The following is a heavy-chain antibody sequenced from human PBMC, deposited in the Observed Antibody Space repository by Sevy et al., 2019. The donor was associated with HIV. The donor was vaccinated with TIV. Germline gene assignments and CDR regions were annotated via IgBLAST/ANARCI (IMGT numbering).Heavy chain of an antibody. CDR1: GFTFSSYA. J-gene: IGHJ4*02. D-gene: IGHD2-21*02. V-gene: IGHV3-30-3*01. Sequence: GGSLRLSCAASGFTFSSYAMHWVRQAPGKGLEWVAVISYDGSNKYYADSVKGRLTISRDNSKNTLYLQMNSLRAEDTAVYYCARARAIVVVTAADYWGQGTLVTVSS. CDR3: ARARAIVVVTAADY. CDR2: ISYDGSNK.